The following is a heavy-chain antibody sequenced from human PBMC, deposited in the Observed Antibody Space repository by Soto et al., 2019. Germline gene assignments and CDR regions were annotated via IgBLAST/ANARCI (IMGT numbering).Heavy chain of an antibody. CDR3: ARDRHNPYNNEDYYGMDV. Sequence: ASVKVSCKAFGYSFSTYGITWVRQAPGQGLEWMGWISAYNGDTNYAQVLQGRVTMTTDTSTSTAYMELRSLRSDEPDVYYCARDRHNPYNNEDYYGMDVWGQGTTVTVS. CDR1: GYSFSTYG. J-gene: IGHJ6*02. CDR2: ISAYNGDT. V-gene: IGHV1-18*01. D-gene: IGHD1-1*01.